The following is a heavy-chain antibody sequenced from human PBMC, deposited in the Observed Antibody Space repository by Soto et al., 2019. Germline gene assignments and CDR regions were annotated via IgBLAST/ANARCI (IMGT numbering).Heavy chain of an antibody. D-gene: IGHD5-12*01. CDR1: GFTFSSYA. V-gene: IGHV3-23*01. CDR3: ARDVDRTSHLNWFDP. J-gene: IGHJ5*02. CDR2: ISVSGGST. Sequence: HPGGSLRLSCAASGFTFSSYAMSWVRQAPGKGLEWVSAISVSGGSTYYADSVKGRFSISRDTSKNTEYLQMESLKVEDTAVYYCARDVDRTSHLNWFDPWGQGVMVTVSS.